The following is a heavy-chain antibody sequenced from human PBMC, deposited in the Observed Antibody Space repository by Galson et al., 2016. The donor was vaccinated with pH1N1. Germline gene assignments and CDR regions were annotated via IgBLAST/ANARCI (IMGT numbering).Heavy chain of an antibody. CDR3: ARSSAVAGVDY. CDR2: IYPGDSDT. CDR1: GYSFSSHW. Sequence: QSGAEVKKPGESLKISCQGSGYSFSSHWIGWVRQMPGKGLEWMGIIYPGDSDTKYIPSFQGQVTFSADKSINTAYLQWSSLKAADTAMYFCARSSAVAGVDYWGQGTLVTVSS. V-gene: IGHV5-51*01. J-gene: IGHJ4*02. D-gene: IGHD6-19*01.